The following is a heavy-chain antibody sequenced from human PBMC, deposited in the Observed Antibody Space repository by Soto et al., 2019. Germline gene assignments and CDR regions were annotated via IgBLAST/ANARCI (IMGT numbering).Heavy chain of an antibody. Sequence: GGSLRLSCAASGFTFSSYTMSWVRQAPGKGLEWVSAISGSGGSTYYADSVKGRFTISRDNSKNTLYLQMNSLRAEDTAVYYCARGQQLWYSFDYWGQGTLVTASS. V-gene: IGHV3-23*01. CDR1: GFTFSSYT. CDR3: ARGQQLWYSFDY. D-gene: IGHD5-18*01. CDR2: ISGSGGST. J-gene: IGHJ4*02.